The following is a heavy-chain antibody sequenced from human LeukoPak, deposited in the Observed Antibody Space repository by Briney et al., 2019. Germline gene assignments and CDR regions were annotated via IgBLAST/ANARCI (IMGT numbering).Heavy chain of an antibody. Sequence: KPGGSLRLSCAASGSTFSDYYMTWIRQAPGKGLEWVSYITSSGYYTNYGDSVKGRFTMSRDNAKKSLYLQMDSLRAEDTAVYYCARVSKAANPTSDSPWFDPWGQGTLVTVSS. CDR3: ARVSKAANPTSDSPWFDP. CDR2: ITSSGYYT. D-gene: IGHD2-15*01. CDR1: GSTFSDYY. J-gene: IGHJ5*02. V-gene: IGHV3-11*05.